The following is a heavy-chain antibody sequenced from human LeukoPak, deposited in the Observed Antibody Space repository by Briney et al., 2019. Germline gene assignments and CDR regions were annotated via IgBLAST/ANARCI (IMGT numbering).Heavy chain of an antibody. D-gene: IGHD2/OR15-2a*01. CDR3: ARGVSMPYDY. Sequence: SETLSLTCTVSGGSISSYYWSWIRQPPGKGLEWIGYIYYSGSTNYNPSLKSRVTISVETTKNQFSLKLSSVTAADTAVYYCARGVSMPYDYWGQGTLVTVSS. J-gene: IGHJ4*02. V-gene: IGHV4-59*01. CDR2: IYYSGST. CDR1: GGSISSYY.